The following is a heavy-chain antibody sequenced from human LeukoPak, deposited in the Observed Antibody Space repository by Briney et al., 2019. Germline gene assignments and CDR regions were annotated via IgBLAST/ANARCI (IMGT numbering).Heavy chain of an antibody. CDR1: GGSISSYY. V-gene: IGHV4-4*07. CDR3: ARDQWYSSGVKRSFYFDY. D-gene: IGHD6-25*01. CDR2: IYTSGST. Sequence: SETLSLTCTVSGGSISSYYWSWIRQPAGKGLEWIGRIYTSGSTNYNPSLKSRVTMSVDTSKNQFSLKLSSVTAADTAMYYCARDQWYSSGVKRSFYFDYWGQGTLVTVSS. J-gene: IGHJ4*02.